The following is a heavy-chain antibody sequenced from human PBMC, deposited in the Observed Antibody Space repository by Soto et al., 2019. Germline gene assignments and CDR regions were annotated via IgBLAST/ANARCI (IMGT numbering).Heavy chain of an antibody. CDR1: GFTVNTNY. J-gene: IGHJ4*01. D-gene: IGHD3-16*01. V-gene: IGHV3-53*01. Sequence: EVQLVESGGGSVQPGESLRLSCLVSGFTVNTNYMYWVRQAPGRGLEWVSAMYSGGDIHYADSVRGRFTISRDTSENTLYLRMDNLRVEDTAVYFCVSRIPSWVFDYWGRGTLVTVSS. CDR3: VSRIPSWVFDY. CDR2: MYSGGDI.